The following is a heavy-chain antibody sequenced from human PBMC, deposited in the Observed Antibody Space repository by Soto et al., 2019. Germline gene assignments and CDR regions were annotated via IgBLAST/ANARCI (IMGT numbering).Heavy chain of an antibody. J-gene: IGHJ3*02. Sequence: EVQLLESGGGLVQPGESLRLSCAFSGFIFGNYMMTWVRQAPGKGLEWVSTIRDGGESTYYADSVKGRFTISRDNSKNTXHLQMDSLGVEDTAVYYCAPHVHCSGGSCHYDAFDIRGQGTMVTVYS. CDR1: GFIFGNYM. CDR2: IRDGGEST. D-gene: IGHD2-15*01. CDR3: APHVHCSGGSCHYDAFDI. V-gene: IGHV3-23*01.